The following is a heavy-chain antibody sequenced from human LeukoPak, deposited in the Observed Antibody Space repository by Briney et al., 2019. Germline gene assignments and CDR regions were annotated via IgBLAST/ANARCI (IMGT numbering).Heavy chain of an antibody. CDR1: GYTFTSYW. CDR2: IYLGDSDT. D-gene: IGHD3-10*01. CDR3: ARHYYGSGSSYIFDY. V-gene: IGHV5-51*01. J-gene: IGHJ4*02. Sequence: GESLKISFQGSGYTFTSYWIAWARQIPGKGLEWRGIIYLGDSDTTYSPPFQGQVPTSAEKSISTAYLQWSSMKASDTAMYYCARHYYGSGSSYIFDYWGQGTLVTVSS.